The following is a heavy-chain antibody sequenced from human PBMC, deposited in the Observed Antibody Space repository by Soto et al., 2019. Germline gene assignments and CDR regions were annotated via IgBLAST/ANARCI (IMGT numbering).Heavy chain of an antibody. V-gene: IGHV1-69*01. CDR2: IIPIFGTA. CDR1: GGTFSSYA. CDR3: ARVKGYYDYVWGSYRYNGDYGMDV. J-gene: IGHJ6*02. Sequence: QVQLVQSGAEVKKPGSSVKVSCKASGGTFSSYAISWVLQAPGQGLEWMGGIIPIFGTANYAQKFQGRVTITADESTITAYMELSSLRSADTAVYYCARVKGYYDYVWGSYRYNGDYGMDVWGQGTTVTVSS. D-gene: IGHD3-16*02.